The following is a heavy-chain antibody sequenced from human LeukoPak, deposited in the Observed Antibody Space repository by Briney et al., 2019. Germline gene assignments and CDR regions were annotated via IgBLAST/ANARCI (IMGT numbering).Heavy chain of an antibody. Sequence: GGSLRLSCAASGLTVSSNYMSWVRQAPGKGLEWVSVIYGGGGTFYADSVKGRFTISRDISKNTLYLQMNSLRAEDTAVYYCARGQSRWSGWFDPWGQGALVTVSS. CDR3: ARGQSRWSGWFDP. D-gene: IGHD6-13*01. V-gene: IGHV3-66*01. CDR2: IYGGGGT. J-gene: IGHJ5*02. CDR1: GLTVSSNY.